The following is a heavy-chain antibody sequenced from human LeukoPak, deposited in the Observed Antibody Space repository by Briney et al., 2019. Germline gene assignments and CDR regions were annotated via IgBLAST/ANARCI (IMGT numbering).Heavy chain of an antibody. D-gene: IGHD3-16*01. CDR1: GFTFSSYA. CDR3: AKGYYDYVWGSYYFDY. Sequence: GGSLRLSCAASGFTFSSYAMSWVRQAPGKGLEWVSAISGSGGSTYYADSVKGRSTISRDNSRDTLYLQMNSLRAEDTAVYYCAKGYYDYVWGSYYFDYWGQGTLVTVSS. J-gene: IGHJ4*02. V-gene: IGHV3-23*01. CDR2: ISGSGGST.